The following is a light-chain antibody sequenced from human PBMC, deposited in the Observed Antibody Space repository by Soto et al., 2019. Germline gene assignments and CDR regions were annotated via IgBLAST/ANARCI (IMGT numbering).Light chain of an antibody. CDR3: AAWDDSLSGYV. Sequence: QSVLTQPPSASGTPGQRVTISCSGSSSNIGSNYVYWYQQLPGTAPKLLIYRNNQLPSGVPDRFSGSKSYTSASLAISGLRSEDEADYYCAAWDDSLSGYVFGTGTKVTVL. V-gene: IGLV1-47*01. CDR1: SSNIGSNY. J-gene: IGLJ1*01. CDR2: RNN.